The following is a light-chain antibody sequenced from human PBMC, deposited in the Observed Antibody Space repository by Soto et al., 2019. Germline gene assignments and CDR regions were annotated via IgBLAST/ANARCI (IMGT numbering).Light chain of an antibody. Sequence: QSALTQPASVSGSPGQSITISCTGTSSDVGGYDFVSWYQHHPGRAPKLIIYEVSSRPSGVSYRFSGSKSGNTASLTISGLHAEDVAEYHCSSYRSYTNQVQFGGGTKLTVL. CDR3: SSYRSYTNQVQ. CDR2: EVS. CDR1: SSDVGGYDF. J-gene: IGLJ2*01. V-gene: IGLV2-14*01.